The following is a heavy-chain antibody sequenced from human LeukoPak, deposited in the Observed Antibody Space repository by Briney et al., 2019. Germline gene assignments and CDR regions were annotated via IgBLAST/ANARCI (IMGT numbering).Heavy chain of an antibody. CDR2: IYYSGST. CDR3: ARDLSGSYGI. CDR1: GGSISSSSYY. Sequence: PSETLSLTCTVSGGSISSSSYYWGWIRQPPGTGLEWIGSIYYSGSTYYNPSLKSRVTISVDTSKNQFSLKLSSVTAADTAVYYCARDLSGSYGIWGQGTLVTVSS. V-gene: IGHV4-39*07. D-gene: IGHD1-26*01. J-gene: IGHJ4*02.